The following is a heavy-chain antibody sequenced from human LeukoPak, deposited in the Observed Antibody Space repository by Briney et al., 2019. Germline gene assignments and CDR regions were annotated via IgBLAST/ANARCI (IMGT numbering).Heavy chain of an antibody. Sequence: GGSLRLSCAASAFTFSSYWMNWARQAPGKGLEWVASINHNGNVNYYVDSVKGRFTISRDNAKNSLYLQMSNLRAEDTAVYFCARGGGLDVWGQGVTVTVSS. CDR2: INHNGNVN. CDR3: ARGGGLDV. J-gene: IGHJ6*02. D-gene: IGHD3-16*01. CDR1: AFTFSSYW. V-gene: IGHV3-7*03.